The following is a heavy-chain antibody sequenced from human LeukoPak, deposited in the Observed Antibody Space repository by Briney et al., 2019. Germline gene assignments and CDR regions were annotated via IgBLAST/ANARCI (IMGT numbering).Heavy chain of an antibody. V-gene: IGHV1-46*01. Sequence: ASVKVSCKASGYTVTSYYMHWVRQAPGQGLEWMGIINPSAGSTTYAQKFQGRVTMTRDTSTSTAYMELSSLRSEDTAVYYCARGGGYSYGGYDAFDIWGQGTMVTVSS. CDR2: INPSAGST. CDR1: GYTVTSYY. D-gene: IGHD5-18*01. J-gene: IGHJ3*02. CDR3: ARGGGYSYGGYDAFDI.